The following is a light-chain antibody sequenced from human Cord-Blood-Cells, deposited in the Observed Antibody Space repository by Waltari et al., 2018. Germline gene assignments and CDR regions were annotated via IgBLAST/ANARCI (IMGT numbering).Light chain of an antibody. J-gene: IGKJ5*01. V-gene: IGKV3-20*01. CDR1: QSVRSSY. CDR2: GPS. Sequence: EIVLTQSPGTLSLSTGQRATLSCRASQSVRSSYLAWYQQKPDQAPRPLSYGPSSMATGIPDRFSGSGSGTDFTLTISRLEPEDFAVYYCQQYGSSPPITFGQGTRLEIK. CDR3: QQYGSSPPIT.